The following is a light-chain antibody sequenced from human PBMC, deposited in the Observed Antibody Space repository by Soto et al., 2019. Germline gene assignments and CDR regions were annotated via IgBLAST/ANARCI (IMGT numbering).Light chain of an antibody. CDR3: TSYASGSSHVV. V-gene: IGLV2-14*01. Sequence: QSALTQPASVSGSPGQSITLSCTGTSSDIGGYDYVSWYQRHPGKAPKLIIYDVNNRPSGVSNRFSGSKSGNTASLTISGLQAADAADYYCTSYASGSSHVVFGGGTQLTVL. CDR1: SSDIGGYDY. J-gene: IGLJ2*01. CDR2: DVN.